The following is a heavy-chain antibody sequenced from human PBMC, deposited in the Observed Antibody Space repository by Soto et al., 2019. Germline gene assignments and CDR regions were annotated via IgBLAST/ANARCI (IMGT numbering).Heavy chain of an antibody. J-gene: IGHJ6*02. Sequence: QVQLEQSGAEVKKPGSSVKVSCKASGGTFRNSAISWVRQAPGQGLEWMGGIMPIFRTPDYAQKFHGRDTITADESTSTAYMELSGLRSDDTAVYFCARDNDRPQLGGNYYYILDVWGHGTTVTVSS. CDR1: GGTFRNSA. V-gene: IGHV1-69*12. CDR2: IMPIFRTP. CDR3: ARDNDRPQLGGNYYYILDV. D-gene: IGHD1-1*01.